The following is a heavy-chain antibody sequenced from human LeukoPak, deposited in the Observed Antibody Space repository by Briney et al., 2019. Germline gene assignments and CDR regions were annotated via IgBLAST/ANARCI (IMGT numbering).Heavy chain of an antibody. J-gene: IGHJ6*03. CDR1: GLTFRTYP. D-gene: IGHD1-1*01. V-gene: IGHV3-23*01. CDR2: ISGSGEYT. CDR3: AKASTTGTTLYYYYMDI. Sequence: GGSLRLSCAAPGLTFRTYPLAWVPQAPGKGLEWVSPISGSGEYTYYANSLKGRFTISRDSSKNTLFLQMNSLRAEDTAVYYRAKASTTGTTLYYYYMDIWGKGTTVTVSS.